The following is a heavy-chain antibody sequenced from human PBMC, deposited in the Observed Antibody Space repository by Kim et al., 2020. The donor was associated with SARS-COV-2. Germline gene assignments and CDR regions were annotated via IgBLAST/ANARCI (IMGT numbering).Heavy chain of an antibody. CDR3: ARDLTLYSSSSIPDYYYGMDV. V-gene: IGHV1-69*13. CDR1: GGTFSSYA. CDR2: IIPIFGTA. J-gene: IGHJ6*02. Sequence: SVKVSCKASGGTFSSYAISWVRQAPGQGLEWMGGIIPIFGTANYAQKFQGRVTITADESTSTAYMELSSLRSEDTAVYYCARDLTLYSSSSIPDYYYGMDVWGQGTTVTVSS. D-gene: IGHD6-6*01.